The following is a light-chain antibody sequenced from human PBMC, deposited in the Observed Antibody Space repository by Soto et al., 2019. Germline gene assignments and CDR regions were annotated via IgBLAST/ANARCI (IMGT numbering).Light chain of an antibody. CDR3: AAWDDSLSYV. CDR2: SNN. V-gene: IGLV1-44*01. J-gene: IGLJ1*01. CDR1: SSNIGSNT. Sequence: QSVLTQPPSASGTPGQRVTISCSGSSSNIGSNTVSWYQQLPGTAPKLLIYSNNQRPSGVPDRFSVSKSGTSASLAISGLQSEDEADYYCAAWDDSLSYVFGTGTKVTVL.